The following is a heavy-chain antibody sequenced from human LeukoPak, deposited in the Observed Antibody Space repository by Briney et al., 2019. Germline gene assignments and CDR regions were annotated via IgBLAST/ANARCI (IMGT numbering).Heavy chain of an antibody. CDR2: INGNGGTT. V-gene: IGHV3-23*01. Sequence: GESLRLSCAASGFTFSSYALSWVRQAPGKGLEWVSTINGNGGTTYYADSVKGRFTISRDNSKHALYLQMNNLRAEDTAVYYCANLYSSGWYAGGPTPFDSWGQGTLVAVSS. CDR3: ANLYSSGWYAGGPTPFDS. D-gene: IGHD6-19*01. J-gene: IGHJ4*02. CDR1: GFTFSSYA.